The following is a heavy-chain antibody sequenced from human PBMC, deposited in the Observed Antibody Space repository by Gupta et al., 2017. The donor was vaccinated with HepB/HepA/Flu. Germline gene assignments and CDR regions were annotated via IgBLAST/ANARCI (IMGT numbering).Heavy chain of an antibody. J-gene: IGHJ3*01. CDR2: VNPNSGET. Sequence: QAQLMQSGAEVKKPGASVKLSCKGAGYTISTYYIHWLRQAPGQGPEWMGCVNPNSGETEYAQKWQGGVLMTRDKSIATFYMDLSRLTSDDTAVYYCARDVEGSRGGAFELWGQGTKVIVS. CDR1: GYTISTYY. V-gene: IGHV1-2*02. CDR3: ARDVEGSRGGAFEL. D-gene: IGHD3-10*01.